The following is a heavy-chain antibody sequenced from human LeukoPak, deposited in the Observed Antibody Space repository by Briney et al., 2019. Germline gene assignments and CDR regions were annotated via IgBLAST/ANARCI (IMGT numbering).Heavy chain of an antibody. J-gene: IGHJ4*02. Sequence: ASVKLSCKASGYTFANYYMHWVRQAPGQGLEWMGIIDPSAGSTTYAQKFQGRVTMTRDTSTSTVYMELSSLRSEDTAVYYCECYGSGVKASFHCWLQGTLVTVCS. CDR3: ECYGSGVKASFHC. CDR1: GYTFANYY. CDR2: IDPSAGST. D-gene: IGHD3-10*01. V-gene: IGHV1-46*01.